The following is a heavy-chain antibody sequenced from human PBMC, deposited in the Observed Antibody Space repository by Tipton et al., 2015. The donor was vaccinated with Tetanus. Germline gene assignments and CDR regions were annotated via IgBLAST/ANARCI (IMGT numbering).Heavy chain of an antibody. J-gene: IGHJ6*02. CDR1: GFTFSSYG. CDR2: ISYDGSNK. CDR3: ARSGSGTNYYYYGMDV. V-gene: IGHV3-30*03. Sequence: SLRLSCAASGFTFSSYGMHWVRQAPGKGLEWVAVISYDGSNKYYADSVKGRFTISRDNSKNTLYLQMNSLRAEDTAVYYCARSGSGTNYYYYGMDVWGQGTTVTVSS. D-gene: IGHD3-10*01.